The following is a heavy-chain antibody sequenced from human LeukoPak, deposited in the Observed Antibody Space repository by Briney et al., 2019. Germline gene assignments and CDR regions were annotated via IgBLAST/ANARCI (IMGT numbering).Heavy chain of an antibody. Sequence: SVKVSCKASGYTFTSYDMNWVRQANGQGLEWMGWMNPNSGNTGYGKKFQGRVTMTRSTSTGTAYIELSSLTSEDTAVYFCARGGTDFSSGYNLWFDYWGQETLVTVSS. CDR3: ARGGTDFSSGYNLWFDY. CDR2: MNPNSGNT. J-gene: IGHJ5*01. CDR1: GYTFTSYD. V-gene: IGHV1-8*01. D-gene: IGHD3-3*01.